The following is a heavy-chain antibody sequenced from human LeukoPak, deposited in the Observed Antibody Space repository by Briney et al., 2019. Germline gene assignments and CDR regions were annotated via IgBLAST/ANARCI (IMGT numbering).Heavy chain of an antibody. Sequence: PGGSLRLSCTASGFTLGDYLMSRFRQAPGKGLEWIGFISGGTTEYAASVKGRFTISRDDSTSIAYLQMNSLTTEDTAVYYCSRGSGWLSVYWGQGTLVTVSS. CDR1: GFTLGDYL. J-gene: IGHJ4*02. CDR3: SRGSGWLSVY. D-gene: IGHD6-19*01. V-gene: IGHV3-49*03. CDR2: ISGGTT.